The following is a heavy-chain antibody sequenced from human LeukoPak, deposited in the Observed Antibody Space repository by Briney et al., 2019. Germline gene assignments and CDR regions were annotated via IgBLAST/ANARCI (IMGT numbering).Heavy chain of an antibody. J-gene: IGHJ4*02. D-gene: IGHD7-27*01. CDR2: IYYSGST. CDR1: GGSIASSGYY. Sequence: SETLSLNCTVSGGSIASSGYYWGWIRQPPGKGLEWIGYIYYSGSTNYNPSLKSRVTISVDTSKNQFSLKLSSVTAADTAVYYCSSETGAFSPFGYWGQGTLVTVHS. CDR3: SSETGAFSPFGY. V-gene: IGHV4-61*05.